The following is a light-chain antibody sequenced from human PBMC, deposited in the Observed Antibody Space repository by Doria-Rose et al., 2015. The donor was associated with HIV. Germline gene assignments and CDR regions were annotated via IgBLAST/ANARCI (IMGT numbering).Light chain of an antibody. CDR3: QQRSNWPPIFT. CDR2: DAS. J-gene: IGKJ3*01. Sequence: EILLTQSPATLSLSPGERATLSCRASQSVSSNLAWYQQKPGQAPRLLIYDASNRATGIPARFSGSGSGTDLTLTISSLEPEDFVVYFCQQRSNWPPIFTFGPGAKVDI. V-gene: IGKV3-11*01. CDR1: QSVSSN.